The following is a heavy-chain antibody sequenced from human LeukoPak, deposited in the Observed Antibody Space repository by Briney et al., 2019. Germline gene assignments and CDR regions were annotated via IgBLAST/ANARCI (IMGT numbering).Heavy chain of an antibody. D-gene: IGHD6-6*01. CDR2: IKEDGSDK. Sequence: PGGSLRLSCAATGFTFSDYWMSWIRQASGKGLEWVANIKEDGSDKYYVDSVKGRFTISRDNAKKSLYFQMNSLRAEDTAVYYCARDRLGFHYWGQGTLVTVSS. CDR1: GFTFSDYW. V-gene: IGHV3-7*01. CDR3: ARDRLGFHY. J-gene: IGHJ4*01.